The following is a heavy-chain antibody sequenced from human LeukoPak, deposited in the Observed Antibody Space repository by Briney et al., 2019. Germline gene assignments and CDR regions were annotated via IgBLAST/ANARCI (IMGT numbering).Heavy chain of an antibody. Sequence: ASVKVSCKASGYTFAGYYMHWVRQATGQGLEWMGWMNPNSGNTGYAQKFQGRVTMTRNTSISTAYMELSSLRSEDAAVYYCARRVSLTAGLPGYWGQGTLVTVSS. CDR3: ARRVSLTAGLPGY. J-gene: IGHJ4*02. CDR1: GYTFAGYY. CDR2: MNPNSGNT. D-gene: IGHD3-9*01. V-gene: IGHV1-8*02.